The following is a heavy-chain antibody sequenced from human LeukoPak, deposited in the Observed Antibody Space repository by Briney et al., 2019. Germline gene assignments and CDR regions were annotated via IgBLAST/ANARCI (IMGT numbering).Heavy chain of an antibody. Sequence: PGGSLRLSCAASGFTFSSYAMSWVRQAPGKGLEWVSVISGSGGSTYYADSVKGRFTISRDNSKNTLYLQMNSLRAEDTAVYYCAKGRGWVATTQYYFDSWGQGTLGTVSS. D-gene: IGHD5-12*01. J-gene: IGHJ4*02. V-gene: IGHV3-23*01. CDR2: ISGSGGST. CDR3: AKGRGWVATTQYYFDS. CDR1: GFTFSSYA.